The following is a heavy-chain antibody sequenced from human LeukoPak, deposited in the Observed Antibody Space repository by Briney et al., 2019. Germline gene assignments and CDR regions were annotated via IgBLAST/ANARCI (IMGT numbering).Heavy chain of an antibody. CDR1: GGSISSGSYY. J-gene: IGHJ6*03. V-gene: IGHV4-61*01. CDR3: ARGRLLQDIVVVVAAPGSYYYYYMDV. D-gene: IGHD2-15*01. CDR2: IYYSGST. Sequence: SQTLSLTCTVSGGSISSGSYYWSWIRQPPGKGLEWIGYIYYSGSTNYNPSLKSRVTISVDTSKNQFSLKLSSVTAADTAVYYCARGRLLQDIVVVVAAPGSYYYYYMDVWGKGTTVTVSS.